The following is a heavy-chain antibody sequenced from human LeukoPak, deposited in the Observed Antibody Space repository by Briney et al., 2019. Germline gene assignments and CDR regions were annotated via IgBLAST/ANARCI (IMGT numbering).Heavy chain of an antibody. Sequence: SETLSLTCAVYGGSFSGYYWSWIRQPPGKGLEWIGEINHSGSTNYNPSLKSRVTISVDTSKNQFSLKLSSVTAADTAVYYCARDRGAAVADYWGQGTLVTVSS. CDR1: GGSFSGYY. CDR2: INHSGST. CDR3: ARDRGAAVADY. D-gene: IGHD6-19*01. J-gene: IGHJ4*02. V-gene: IGHV4-34*01.